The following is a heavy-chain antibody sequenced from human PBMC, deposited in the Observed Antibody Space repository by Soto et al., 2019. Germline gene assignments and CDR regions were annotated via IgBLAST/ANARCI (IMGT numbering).Heavy chain of an antibody. CDR3: AGGSGWISDS. Sequence: EVQLVESGGGWVQPGGSLRLSCAASGFTFSPYWMSWVRQAPGKGLEWVAIIQDDGGDEHYLEAVRGRFTISIDNAKKSLYLAMDSLRVEDTAVYYCAGGSGWISDSWGQGTLVTVSS. V-gene: IGHV3-7*05. CDR1: GFTFSPYW. D-gene: IGHD6-19*01. CDR2: IQDDGGDE. J-gene: IGHJ4*02.